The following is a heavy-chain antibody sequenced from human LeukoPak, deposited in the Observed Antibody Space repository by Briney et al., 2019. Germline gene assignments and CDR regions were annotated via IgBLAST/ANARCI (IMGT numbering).Heavy chain of an antibody. CDR3: ARAMHTAMVFRT. J-gene: IGHJ4*02. Sequence: PSETLSLTCTVSGGSISSGGYYWSWIRQHPVKGLEWIGYIYYSGSTYYNPSLKSRVTISVDTSKNQFSLKLSSVTAADTAVYYCARAMHTAMVFRTWGQGTLVTVSS. V-gene: IGHV4-31*03. CDR1: GGSISSGGYY. CDR2: IYYSGST. D-gene: IGHD5-18*01.